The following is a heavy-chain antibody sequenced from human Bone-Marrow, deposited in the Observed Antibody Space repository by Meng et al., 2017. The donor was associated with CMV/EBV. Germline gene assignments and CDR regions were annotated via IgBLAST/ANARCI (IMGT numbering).Heavy chain of an antibody. CDR2: INPKSGDT. Sequence: ASVKVSCKASGYTFTDYYMHWVREAPGQGLEWMAWINPKSGDTNYAQQFQGRVTLTRDTSITTAYLELSSLRSEDTAVYYCARAMGGWNYFWFDPWGQGTLVTVSS. CDR1: GYTFTDYY. J-gene: IGHJ5*02. CDR3: ARAMGGWNYFWFDP. V-gene: IGHV1-2*02. D-gene: IGHD1-7*01.